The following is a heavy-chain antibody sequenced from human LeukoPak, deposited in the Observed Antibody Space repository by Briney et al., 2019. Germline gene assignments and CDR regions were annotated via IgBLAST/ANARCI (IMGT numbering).Heavy chain of an antibody. CDR3: AREDCSGGSCYHDY. V-gene: IGHV1-69*05. CDR2: IIPIFGTA. CDR1: GGTFSSYA. D-gene: IGHD2-15*01. Sequence: GSSVKVSCKASGGTFSSYAISWVRQAPGQGLEWMGRIIPIFGTANYAQKFQGRVTITTDESTSTAYMELSSLRSEDTAVYYCAREDCSGGSCYHDYWGQGTLVTVSS. J-gene: IGHJ4*02.